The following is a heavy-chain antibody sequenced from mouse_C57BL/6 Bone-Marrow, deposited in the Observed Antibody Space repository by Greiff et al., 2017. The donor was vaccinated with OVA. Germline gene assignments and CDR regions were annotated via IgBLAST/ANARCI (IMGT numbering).Heavy chain of an antibody. CDR1: GFTFSSYG. CDR3: ARQDPYYAMDY. V-gene: IGHV5-6*01. Sequence: EVHLVESGGDLVKPGGSLKLSCAASGFTFSSYGMSWVRQTPDKRLEWVATISSGGSYTYYPDSVKGRFTISRDNAKNTLYLQMTSLKSEDTAMYYCARQDPYYAMDYWGQGTSVTASS. J-gene: IGHJ4*01. CDR2: ISSGGSYT.